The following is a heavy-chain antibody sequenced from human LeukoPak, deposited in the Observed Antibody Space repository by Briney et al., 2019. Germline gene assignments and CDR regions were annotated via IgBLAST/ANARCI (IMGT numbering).Heavy chain of an antibody. CDR2: INPSGGNT. CDR1: GYTFTFYY. J-gene: IGHJ4*02. D-gene: IGHD3-22*01. Sequence: ASVKVSCKASGYTFTFYYMHWVRQAPGQGLEWMGIINPSGGNTSYAQKFQGRVTMTRDMSTSTVYMKLSSLRSEDTAVYYCARGSSKDDTSGYYYVDGSDGPDYWGQGTLVTVSS. CDR3: ARGSSKDDTSGYYYVDGSDGPDY. V-gene: IGHV1-46*01.